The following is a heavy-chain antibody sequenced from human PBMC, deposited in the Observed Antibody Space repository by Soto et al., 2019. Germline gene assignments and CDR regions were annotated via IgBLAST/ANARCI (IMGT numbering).Heavy chain of an antibody. J-gene: IGHJ6*02. Sequence: ASVKVSFKASGYTFTGYCMHWVRQAPGQGLEWMGWINPNSGGTNYAQKFQGRVTMTRDTSISTAYMELSRLRSDDTAVYYCARVGFVHCSGSRCYCYCGMDVWGQGTRDTVSS. D-gene: IGHD2-15*01. V-gene: IGHV1-2*02. CDR3: ARVGFVHCSGSRCYCYCGMDV. CDR1: GYTFTGYC. CDR2: INPNSGGT.